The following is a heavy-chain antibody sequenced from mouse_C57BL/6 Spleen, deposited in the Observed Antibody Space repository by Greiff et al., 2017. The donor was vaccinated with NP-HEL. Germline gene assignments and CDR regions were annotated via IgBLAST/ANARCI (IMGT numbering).Heavy chain of an antibody. D-gene: IGHD1-1*01. V-gene: IGHV1-69*01. CDR2: IDPSDSYT. Sequence: QVQLQQPGAELVMPGASVKLSCKASGYTFTSYWMHWVKQRPGQGLEWIGEIDPSDSYTNYNQKFKGKSTLTVDKSSSTAYMQLSSLTSEDSAVYYCAREGHYGSSRFAYWGQGTLVTVSA. J-gene: IGHJ3*01. CDR1: GYTFTSYW. CDR3: AREGHYGSSRFAY.